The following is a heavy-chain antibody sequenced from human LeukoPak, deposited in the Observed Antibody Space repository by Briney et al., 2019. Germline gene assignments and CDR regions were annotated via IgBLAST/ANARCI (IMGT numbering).Heavy chain of an antibody. CDR1: GFTVSSNY. J-gene: IGHJ4*02. Sequence: QAGGSLRLSCAASGFTVSSNYMSWVRQAPGKGLEWVSVIYSGGSTYYADSVKGRFTISRDNSKNTLYLQMNSLRAEDTAVYYCGGSGSYYPLQFDYWGQGTLVTVSS. CDR3: GGSGSYYPLQFDY. V-gene: IGHV3-66*01. D-gene: IGHD3-10*01. CDR2: IYSGGST.